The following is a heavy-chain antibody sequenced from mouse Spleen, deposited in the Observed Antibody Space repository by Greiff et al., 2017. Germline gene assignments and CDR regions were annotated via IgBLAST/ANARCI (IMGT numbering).Heavy chain of an antibody. J-gene: IGHJ4*01. CDR1: GFSFTGYG. Sequence: VKLQESGPGLVAPSQRLSITCTVSGFSFTGYGVNWVRQPPGKGLEWLGMLWGDGSTDYNSPLKSRLSISKDNSQSPVFLKMNGLQTDDTARYYCAREWGNYRMEYWGQGTSVTVSS. CDR3: AREWGNYRMEY. D-gene: IGHD2-1*01. CDR2: LWGDGST. V-gene: IGHV2-6-7*01.